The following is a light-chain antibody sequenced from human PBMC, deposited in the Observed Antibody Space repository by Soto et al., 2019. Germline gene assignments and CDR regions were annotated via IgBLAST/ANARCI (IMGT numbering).Light chain of an antibody. CDR2: WAT. J-gene: IGKJ2*01. CDR1: QNVLYGSTNKNY. CDR3: QQFYTTPHT. Sequence: DVVMTQSPDSLAVSLGERATINCKSSQNVLYGSTNKNYLAGYQQRPGQLPKLFIYWATTRESGVPDRFSGSGSGTQFTLTISNLQAEDAAIYYCQQFYTTPHTFGQGTKLEI. V-gene: IGKV4-1*01.